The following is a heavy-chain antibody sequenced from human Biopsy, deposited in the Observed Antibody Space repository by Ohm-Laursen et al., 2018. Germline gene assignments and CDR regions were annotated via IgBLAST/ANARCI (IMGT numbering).Heavy chain of an antibody. J-gene: IGHJ6*02. CDR1: GGTFSSSA. V-gene: IGHV1-69*01. CDR2: IITFFRTV. D-gene: IGHD3-9*01. Sequence: SSVKVSCKASGGTFSSSAISWVRQAPGQGLEWMGGIITFFRTVNCAQNFQGRLTITADEFTDTAYMELRSLRSEDTAVYYCAPQTPRDPDILTGAYHYDMAVWGQGTTVTVSS. CDR3: APQTPRDPDILTGAYHYDMAV.